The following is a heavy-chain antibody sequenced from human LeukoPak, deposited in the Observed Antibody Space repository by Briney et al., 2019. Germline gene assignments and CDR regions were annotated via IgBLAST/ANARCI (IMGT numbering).Heavy chain of an antibody. CDR3: ARVMRDYYDSSGSYAFDI. D-gene: IGHD3-22*01. Sequence: ASVKVSCKVSGYTLTELSMHWVRQAPGQGLEWMGWINPNSGGTNYAQKFQGWVTMTRDTSISTAYMELSRLRSDDTAVYYCARVMRDYYDSSGSYAFDIWGQGTMVTVSS. V-gene: IGHV1-2*04. J-gene: IGHJ3*02. CDR1: GYTLTELS. CDR2: INPNSGGT.